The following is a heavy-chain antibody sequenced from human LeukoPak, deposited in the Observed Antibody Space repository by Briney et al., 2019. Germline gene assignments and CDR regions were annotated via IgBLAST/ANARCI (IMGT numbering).Heavy chain of an antibody. Sequence: SETLSLTCGVSGGSISSSNWWSWVRQSPGKGLEWIGEIYHTGSTNYNPSLKSRVTISGAISKKQFSLQLTSVTAADTAVYYCATIKAYDTSGYEWYFDYWGQGTLVTVSS. CDR3: ATIKAYDTSGYEWYFDY. D-gene: IGHD3-22*01. CDR1: GGSISSSNW. J-gene: IGHJ4*02. CDR2: IYHTGST. V-gene: IGHV4-4*02.